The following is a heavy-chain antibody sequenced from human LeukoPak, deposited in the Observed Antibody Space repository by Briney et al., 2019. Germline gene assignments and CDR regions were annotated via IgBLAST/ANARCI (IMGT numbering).Heavy chain of an antibody. V-gene: IGHV3-11*04. J-gene: IGHJ4*02. CDR2: ISSRGTTI. Sequence: GGSLRLSCAASGFTFSDYYMSWIRQPPGKGLEWVSYISSRGTTIGYADSVKGRFTISRDNSKNALYLQMNSLRAEDTAVYYCARDLAGYYDFWSGYYMKYWGQGTLVTVSS. CDR1: GFTFSDYY. CDR3: ARDLAGYYDFWSGYYMKY. D-gene: IGHD3-3*01.